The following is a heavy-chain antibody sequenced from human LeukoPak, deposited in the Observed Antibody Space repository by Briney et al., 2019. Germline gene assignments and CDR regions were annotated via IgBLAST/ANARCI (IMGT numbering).Heavy chain of an antibody. CDR2: IIPIFGTA. D-gene: IGHD2-2*01. CDR1: GYTFTSYG. CDR3: ARAGYCSSTSCFDAFDI. V-gene: IGHV1-69*13. J-gene: IGHJ3*02. Sequence: SVKVSCKASGYTFTSYGISWVRQAPGQGLEWMGGIIPIFGTANYAQKFQGRVTITADESTSTAYMELSSLRSEDTAVYYCARAGYCSSTSCFDAFDIWGQGTMVTVSS.